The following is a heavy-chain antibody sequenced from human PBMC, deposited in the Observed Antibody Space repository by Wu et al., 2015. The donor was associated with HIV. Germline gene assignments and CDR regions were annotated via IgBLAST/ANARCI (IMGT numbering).Heavy chain of an antibody. CDR2: ISVYNGKT. J-gene: IGHJ1*01. Sequence: QVRLVQSGVEVRKTGASVKVSCMASGYTFTRYGISWVRRAPGQGLEWMGWISVYNGKTNYAQKFQDRVIMTADTSTSTVHMELRSLRPADTVLLYCARTWIYDSSGYWGTTWGQGTLVTGLL. CDR1: GYTFTRYG. D-gene: IGHD3-22*01. CDR3: ARTWIYDSSGYWGTT. V-gene: IGHV1-18*01.